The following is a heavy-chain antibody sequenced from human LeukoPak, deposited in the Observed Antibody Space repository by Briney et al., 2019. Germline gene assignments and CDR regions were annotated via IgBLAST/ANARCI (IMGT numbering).Heavy chain of an antibody. CDR1: GGPFSGYY. D-gene: IGHD5-24*01. Sequence: SETLSLTCAVYGGPFSGYYWSWIRQPPGKGLEWIGEINHSGSTNYNPSLKSRVTILVDTSKNQFSLRLSSVTAADTAVYYCARSGGDRVEMPTIIDYWGQGTLVTVSS. CDR2: INHSGST. CDR3: ARSGGDRVEMPTIIDY. J-gene: IGHJ4*02. V-gene: IGHV4-34*01.